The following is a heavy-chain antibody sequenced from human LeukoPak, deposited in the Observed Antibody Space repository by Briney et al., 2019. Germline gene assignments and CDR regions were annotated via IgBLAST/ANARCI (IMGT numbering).Heavy chain of an antibody. J-gene: IGHJ4*02. CDR1: GFTFDDYA. D-gene: IGHD2-15*01. CDR2: ISWNSGNI. Sequence: GRSLRLSCAASGFTFDDYAMHWVRQAPGKGLEWVSGISWNSGNIGYADSVKGRFTISRDNAKNSLYLQMNSLRAEDTALYYCAKAPGLGYCSGGSCYYFDYWGQGALVTVSS. V-gene: IGHV3-9*01. CDR3: AKAPGLGYCSGGSCYYFDY.